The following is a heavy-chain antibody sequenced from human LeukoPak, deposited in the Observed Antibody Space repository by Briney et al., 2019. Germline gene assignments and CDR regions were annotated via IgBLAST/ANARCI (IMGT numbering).Heavy chain of an antibody. CDR3: ATPTSPGDSGYDPLDY. V-gene: IGHV3-15*01. J-gene: IGHJ4*02. CDR1: GFTFSSYA. Sequence: KSGGSLRLSCAASGFTFSSYAMTWVRQAPGKGLEWVGRIKSKPDGGTTDYAAPVKGRFTLSRDDSKNTLYLQMNSLKTEDTGVYYCATPTSPGDSGYDPLDYWGQGTLVTVSS. D-gene: IGHD5-12*01. CDR2: IKSKPDGGTT.